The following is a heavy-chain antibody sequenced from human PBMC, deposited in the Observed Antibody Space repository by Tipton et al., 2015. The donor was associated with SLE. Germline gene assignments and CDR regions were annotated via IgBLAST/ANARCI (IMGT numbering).Heavy chain of an antibody. J-gene: IGHJ6*03. D-gene: IGHD1-26*01. V-gene: IGHV4-59*01. CDR2: IYYSGST. Sequence: TLSLTCTVSGGSISSYYWSWIRQPPRKGLEWIGYIYYSGSTNYNPSLKSRVTISVDTSKNQFSLKLSSVTTAGTAVYYCARSGSYPNYYCYMGVWSKGTTVTISS. CDR1: GGSISSYY. CDR3: ARSGSYPNYYCYMGV.